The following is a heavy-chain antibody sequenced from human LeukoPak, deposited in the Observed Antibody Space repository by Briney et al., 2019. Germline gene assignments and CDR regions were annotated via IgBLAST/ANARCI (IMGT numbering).Heavy chain of an antibody. CDR3: ARHTSTSSSDY. CDR2: IYPADSDT. D-gene: IGHD6-6*01. V-gene: IGHV5-51*01. Sequence: GESLKISCKGSGYNFATYWIGWVRQMPGKGLEWMGIIYPADSDTRYSPSFQGQVSISADRSTSAAYLQWSSLKASDTAMYYCARHTSTSSSDYWGQGTLVTVSS. CDR1: GYNFATYW. J-gene: IGHJ4*02.